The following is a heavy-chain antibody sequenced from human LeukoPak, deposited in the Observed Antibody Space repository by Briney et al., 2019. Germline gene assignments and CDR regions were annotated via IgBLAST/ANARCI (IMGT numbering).Heavy chain of an antibody. CDR3: AKDSSPLDYGGNSLDY. V-gene: IGHV3-23*01. CDR2: ISGSGGST. CDR1: GFTFSSYA. D-gene: IGHD4-23*01. J-gene: IGHJ4*02. Sequence: GGSLRLSCAASGFTFSSYAMNWVRQAPGKGLEWVSAISGSGGSTYYADSVKGRFTISRDNSKNTLYLQMNSLRAEDTAVYYCAKDSSPLDYGGNSLDYWGQGTLVTVSS.